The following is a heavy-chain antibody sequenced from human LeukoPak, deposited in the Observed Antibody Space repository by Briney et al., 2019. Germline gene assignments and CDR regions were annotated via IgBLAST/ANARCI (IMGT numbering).Heavy chain of an antibody. CDR1: GGTFSSYT. CDR2: IIPILGIA. D-gene: IGHD3-9*01. CDR3: ARDGAVRYFDWLSDY. J-gene: IGHJ4*02. Sequence: EASVKVSCKASGGTFSSYTISWVRQAPGQGLEWMGRIIPILGIANCAQKFQGRVTITADKSTSTAYMELSSLRSEDTAVYYCARDGAVRYFDWLSDYWGQGTLVTVSS. V-gene: IGHV1-69*04.